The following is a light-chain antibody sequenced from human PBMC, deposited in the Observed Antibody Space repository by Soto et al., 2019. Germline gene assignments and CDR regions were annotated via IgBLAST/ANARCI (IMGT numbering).Light chain of an antibody. CDR2: DAS. J-gene: IGKJ5*01. CDR3: LQYSGSSYT. V-gene: IGKV1-5*01. Sequence: DLQMTQSPTTLSASVGDRVTITCRASQSISNWLAWYQQKPGKAPKLLIYDASSLESGVPSRFSGSGSGTEFTLTITSLQPDDSATYYCLQYSGSSYTFGQGTRLEI. CDR1: QSISNW.